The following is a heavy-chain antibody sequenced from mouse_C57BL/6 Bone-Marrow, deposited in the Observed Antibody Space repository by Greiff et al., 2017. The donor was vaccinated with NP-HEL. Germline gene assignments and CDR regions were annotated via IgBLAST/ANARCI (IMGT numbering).Heavy chain of an antibody. CDR3: ATNWVFAY. J-gene: IGHJ3*01. Sequence: QVQLQQSGAELARPGASVKLSCKASGYTFTSYGISWVKQRTGQGLEWIGEIYPRSGNTYYNEKFKGKATLTADKSSSTAYMELRSLTSEDSAVYFCATNWVFAYWGQGTRVTVSA. V-gene: IGHV1-81*01. D-gene: IGHD4-1*01. CDR1: GYTFTSYG. CDR2: IYPRSGNT.